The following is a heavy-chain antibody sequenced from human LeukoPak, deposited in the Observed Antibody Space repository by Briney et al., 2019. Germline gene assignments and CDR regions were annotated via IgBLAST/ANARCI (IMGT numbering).Heavy chain of an antibody. CDR1: GFTFSSYA. Sequence: PGGSLRLSCAASGFTFSSYAMHWVRQAPGKGLEWVAVISYDGSNKYYADSVKGRFTISRDNSKNTLYLQMNSLRAEDTAVYYCAIQDIVVVPAARADAFDIWGQGTMVTVSS. CDR3: AIQDIVVVPAARADAFDI. D-gene: IGHD2-2*01. V-gene: IGHV3-30-3*01. CDR2: ISYDGSNK. J-gene: IGHJ3*02.